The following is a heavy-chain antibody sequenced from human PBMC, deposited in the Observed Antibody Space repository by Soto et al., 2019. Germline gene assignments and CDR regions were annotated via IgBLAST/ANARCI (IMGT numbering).Heavy chain of an antibody. CDR2: IDDTGST. D-gene: IGHD6-6*01. Sequence: QVQLQESGPGLVKPSQTLSLTCAVSGGSISSGDYLWTCIRQPPGKGLEWIGHIDDTGSTYYNPSRTSRLSLSSATSKNQFSVKLSSVTAADTAVYFCARREGQLGPYGLDVWGQGTTVTVSS. CDR3: ARREGQLGPYGLDV. J-gene: IGHJ6*02. CDR1: GGSISSGDYL. V-gene: IGHV4-30-4*01.